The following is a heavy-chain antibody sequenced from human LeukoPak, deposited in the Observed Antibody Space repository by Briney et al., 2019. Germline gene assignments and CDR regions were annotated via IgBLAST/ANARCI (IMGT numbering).Heavy chain of an antibody. CDR1: GVTFSSYW. Sequence: GGSLSLSCAASGVTFSSYWMHWVRQAPGKGLVWVSRINSDGSSISYADSVKGRFTFSRDNAKNTLYLQMNSLRAEDTAVYYCSMTPGPRGVFDIWGQGTMVTVSS. D-gene: IGHD3-10*01. J-gene: IGHJ3*02. V-gene: IGHV3-74*01. CDR2: INSDGSSI. CDR3: SMTPGPRGVFDI.